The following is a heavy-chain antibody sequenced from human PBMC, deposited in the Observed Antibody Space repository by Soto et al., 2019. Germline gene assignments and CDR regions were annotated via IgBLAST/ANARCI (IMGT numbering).Heavy chain of an antibody. J-gene: IGHJ5*02. Sequence: QVQLVQSGAEVKKPGSSVKVSCKASGGTFSSYTISWVRHAPGQGLEWMGRIIPILGIANYAQKFQGRVTITADKSTSTAYMELSSLRSEDTAVYYCAVVYLTVTTFAWGQGTLVTVSS. V-gene: IGHV1-69*02. CDR3: AVVYLTVTTFA. D-gene: IGHD4-17*01. CDR1: GGTFSSYT. CDR2: IIPILGIA.